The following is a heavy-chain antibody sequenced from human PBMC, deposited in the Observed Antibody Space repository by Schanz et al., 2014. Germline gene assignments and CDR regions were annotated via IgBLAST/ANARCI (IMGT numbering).Heavy chain of an antibody. V-gene: IGHV1-18*01. CDR2: INTGSGDT. J-gene: IGHJ4*02. D-gene: IGHD5-12*01. CDR3: ARGIGGYGANNYFDY. Sequence: QVQLVQSGAEVKKPGASVRVSCKASGYIFINSGISWVRQAPGQGLEWVGWINTGSGDTKYSQNFQGRVTITRDTSASTAYMELSSLRSEDTAVYSCARGIGGYGANNYFDYWGQGTLVTVSS. CDR1: GYIFINSG.